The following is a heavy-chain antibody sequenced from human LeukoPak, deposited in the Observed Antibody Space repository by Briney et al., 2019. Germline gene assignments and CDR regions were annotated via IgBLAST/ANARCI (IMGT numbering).Heavy chain of an antibody. CDR1: GFTFSSYG. CDR2: ISGSGGST. J-gene: IGHJ4*02. D-gene: IGHD3-22*01. V-gene: IGHV3-23*01. Sequence: GGTLRLSCAASGFTFSSYGMSWVRQAPGKGLEWVSAISGSGGSTYYADSVKGRFTISRDNSKNTLYLQMNSLRAEDTAVYYCARDSYYDSTPLDYWGQGTLVTVSS. CDR3: ARDSYYDSTPLDY.